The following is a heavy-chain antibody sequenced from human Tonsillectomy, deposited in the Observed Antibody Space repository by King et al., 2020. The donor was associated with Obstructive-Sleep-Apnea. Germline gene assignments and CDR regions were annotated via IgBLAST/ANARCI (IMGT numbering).Heavy chain of an antibody. CDR3: ARDRKYYYGSGSDYKPYYGMDV. J-gene: IGHJ6*02. CDR2: INTNTGTP. CDR1: GYTFTSYV. Sequence: QLVQSGSELKKPGASVKVSCKASGYTFTSYVMNWVRQAPGQGLEWMGWINTNTGTPTYAQGFTGRFVFSLDTSVNTAYLQISSLKAEDTAMYYCARDRKYYYGSGSDYKPYYGMDVWGLGATVTVSS. D-gene: IGHD3-10*01. V-gene: IGHV7-4-1*02.